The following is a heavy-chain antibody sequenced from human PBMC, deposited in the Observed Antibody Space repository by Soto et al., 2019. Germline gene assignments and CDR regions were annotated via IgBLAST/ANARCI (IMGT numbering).Heavy chain of an antibody. V-gene: IGHV1-18*01. J-gene: IGHJ4*02. CDR2: ISAHNGNT. CDR3: ARGREGDY. Sequence: QVHLVQSGAEVKKPGASVKVSCKGSGYIFTTYGITWVRQAPGQGLEWMGWISAHNGNTNFAQKLQGRVTVTRDTCTSTAYMELRTLRSDDSAVYYCARGREGDYWGQGALVTVSS. D-gene: IGHD1-26*01. CDR1: GYIFTTYG.